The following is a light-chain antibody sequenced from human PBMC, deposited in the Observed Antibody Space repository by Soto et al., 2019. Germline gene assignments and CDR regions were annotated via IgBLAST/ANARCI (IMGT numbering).Light chain of an antibody. V-gene: IGKV3-11*01. CDR1: QSVGSY. J-gene: IGKJ5*01. CDR2: DAS. CDR3: KQRSNWPPT. Sequence: EIVLTQSPGTLSLSPGERATLSCRASQSVGSYLAWYQQQPGQAPRLLINDASHRAAGITARFSGSGSGTDFTLSISSLETEDFAVYYCKQRSNWPPTFGQGTRLE.